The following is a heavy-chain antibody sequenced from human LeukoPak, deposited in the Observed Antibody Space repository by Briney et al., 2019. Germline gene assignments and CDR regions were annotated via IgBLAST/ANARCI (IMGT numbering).Heavy chain of an antibody. CDR2: IYISGST. D-gene: IGHD3-22*01. CDR1: GGSIRSGSYY. J-gene: IGHJ4*02. CDR3: ARGRWPNYYDSSGYPYFYY. V-gene: IGHV4-61*02. Sequence: SQTLSLTCTVSGGSIRSGSYYWNWFRQPAGKGLEWIGRIYISGSTDYDPSLKSRVTISIDTSKNQFSLKLSSVTAADTAVYYCARGRWPNYYDSSGYPYFYYWGQGTLVTVSS.